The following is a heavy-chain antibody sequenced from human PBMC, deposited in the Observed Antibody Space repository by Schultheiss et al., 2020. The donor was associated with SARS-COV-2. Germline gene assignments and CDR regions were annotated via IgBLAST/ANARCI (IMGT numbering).Heavy chain of an antibody. CDR3: ARDPGVGFGELLSMGASFDY. J-gene: IGHJ4*03. CDR1: GFTFSNNV. Sequence: GGSLRLSCAASGFTFSNNVMHWVRQAPGKGLEWVALISYDGNNIYSGDSVKGRFTISRDKSKNTVYLKMNGLRVEDTAIYYCARDPGVGFGELLSMGASFDYWGQGTLVTVSS. CDR2: ISYDGNNI. D-gene: IGHD3-10*01. V-gene: IGHV3-30*01.